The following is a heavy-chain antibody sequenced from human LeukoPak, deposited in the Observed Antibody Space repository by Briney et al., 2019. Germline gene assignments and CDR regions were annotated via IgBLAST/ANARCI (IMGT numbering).Heavy chain of an antibody. CDR2: ISSIGATI. Sequence: PGGSLRLSCAASGFTFSDYSMIWVRAATGKGLEWVSYISSIGATIYYADSVKGRFTISRDNAKNSLFLQMNSLTAEDTAVYYCARGPYKYDISANPNYWGQGTLVTVSS. CDR3: ARGPYKYDISANPNY. D-gene: IGHD1-1*01. CDR1: GFTFSDYS. J-gene: IGHJ4*02. V-gene: IGHV3-48*01.